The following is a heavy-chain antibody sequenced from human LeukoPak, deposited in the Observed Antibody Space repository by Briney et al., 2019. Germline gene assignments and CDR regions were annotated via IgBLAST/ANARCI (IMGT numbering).Heavy chain of an antibody. V-gene: IGHV4-39*01. CDR1: GGSISSSSDY. J-gene: IGHJ4*02. Sequence: SETLSLTCTVSGGSISSSSDYWRWIRQPPGKGLEWIASIDSSGSTYYNPSLKSRITMFVDTSKNQFSLRLSSVTAADTAVYYCARSPVAGFDYWGQGALVTVSS. CDR2: IDSSGST. D-gene: IGHD6-19*01. CDR3: ARSPVAGFDY.